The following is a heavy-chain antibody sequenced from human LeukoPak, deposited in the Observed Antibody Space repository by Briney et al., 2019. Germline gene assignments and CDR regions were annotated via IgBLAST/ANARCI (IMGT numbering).Heavy chain of an antibody. CDR2: INPAGGT. Sequence: PSETLSLTCTVYGGSFSSHYWAWIRQPPGKGLEWIGEINPAGGTNYNPSLKSRVTMSIDTSKNHFSLKLSSVTAADTAVYYCVTRTDWGHGTLVTVSS. CDR3: VTRTD. CDR1: GGSFSSHY. D-gene: IGHD1-14*01. V-gene: IGHV4-34*01. J-gene: IGHJ4*01.